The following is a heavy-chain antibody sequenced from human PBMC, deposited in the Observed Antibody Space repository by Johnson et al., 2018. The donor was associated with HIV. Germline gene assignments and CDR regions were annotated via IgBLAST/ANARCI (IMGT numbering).Heavy chain of an antibody. V-gene: IGHV3-30*04. CDR3: ARDGYSGGFDI. Sequence: QVQLVESGGGVMQPGKSLRLSCEASGFTFRSYAMHWVRQAPGKGLEWVAVITYDGSNKYYAVSVKGRFTISRDDSKNSLYLQMNSLKTEDTAVYYCARDGYSGGFDIWGQGTMVTVSS. J-gene: IGHJ3*02. CDR1: GFTFRSYA. D-gene: IGHD2-21*01. CDR2: ITYDGSNK.